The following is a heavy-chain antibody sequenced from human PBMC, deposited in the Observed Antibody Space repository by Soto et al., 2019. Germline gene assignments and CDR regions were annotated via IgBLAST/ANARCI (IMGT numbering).Heavy chain of an antibody. J-gene: IGHJ4*02. V-gene: IGHV4-34*01. CDR2: INHSGST. Sequence: SETLSLTCAVYGGSFSGYYWSWIRQPPGKGLEWIGEINHSGSTNYNPSLKSRVTISVDTSKNQFSLKLSSVTAADTAVYYCARAGLNCSGGSCYGPLLLDYWGQGTLVTVSS. CDR3: ARAGLNCSGGSCYGPLLLDY. D-gene: IGHD2-15*01. CDR1: GGSFSGYY.